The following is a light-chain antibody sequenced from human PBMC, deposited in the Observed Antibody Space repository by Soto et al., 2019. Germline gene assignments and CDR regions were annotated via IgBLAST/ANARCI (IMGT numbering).Light chain of an antibody. CDR3: QQTSNTPQT. CDR2: KAS. Sequence: DIQMTQSPSTLSGSVGDRVTITCRASQTISSWLAWYQQKPGKAPKLLIYKASTLKSGVPSRFNGSGSGTVFTLTISNLQPEDFATYYCQQTSNTPQTFGGGTKVEIK. J-gene: IGKJ4*01. V-gene: IGKV1-5*03. CDR1: QTISSW.